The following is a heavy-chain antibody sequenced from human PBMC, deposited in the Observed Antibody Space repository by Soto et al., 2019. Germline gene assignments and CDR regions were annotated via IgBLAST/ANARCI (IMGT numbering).Heavy chain of an antibody. V-gene: IGHV5-51*03. CDR2: IYPGDSDT. D-gene: IGHD3-10*01. CDR3: ARRAYYGSGSYYKSPYYYYYMDV. J-gene: IGHJ6*03. Sequence: EVQLVQSGAEVKKPGESLKISCKGSGYSFTSYWIGWVRQMPGKGLEWMGIIYPGDSDTRYSPSFQGQVTISADKSISTAYLQWSSLKASDTAMYYCARRAYYGSGSYYKSPYYYYYMDVWGKGTTVTVSS. CDR1: GYSFTSYW.